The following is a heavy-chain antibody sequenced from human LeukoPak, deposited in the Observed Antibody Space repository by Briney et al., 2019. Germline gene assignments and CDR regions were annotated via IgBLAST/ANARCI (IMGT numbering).Heavy chain of an antibody. V-gene: IGHV3-21*01. CDR1: GFTFSSYS. Sequence: ESGGSLRLSCAASGFTFSSYSMNWVRQAPGKGLEWVSSISSSSSYIYYADPVKGRFTISRDNAKNSLYLQMNSLRAEDTAVYYCARAGGTNMDVWGKGTTVTISS. D-gene: IGHD1-7*01. J-gene: IGHJ6*03. CDR3: ARAGGTNMDV. CDR2: ISSSSSYI.